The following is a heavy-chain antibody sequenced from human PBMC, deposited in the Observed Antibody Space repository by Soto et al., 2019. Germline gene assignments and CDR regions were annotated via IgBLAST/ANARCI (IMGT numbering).Heavy chain of an antibody. V-gene: IGHV3-64*01. CDR2: ISSNGVGT. Sequence: AVGSLRLSCAASGFTLSGYAMDWVRQAPGKGLEYVSGISSNGVGTYYANSVQGRFTISRDNSKNTVYLQMGSLRPEDMAVYYCARRARPDFYYMDVWGKGTTVTVS. D-gene: IGHD6-6*01. CDR1: GFTLSGYA. J-gene: IGHJ6*03. CDR3: ARRARPDFYYMDV.